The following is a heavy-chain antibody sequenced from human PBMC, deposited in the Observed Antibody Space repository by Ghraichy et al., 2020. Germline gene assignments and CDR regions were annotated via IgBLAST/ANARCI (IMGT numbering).Heavy chain of an antibody. V-gene: IGHV3-21*01. D-gene: IGHD6-13*01. CDR1: GFTFSRYS. CDR3: GRDRYVGIAAPLMYYYGMDV. Sequence: GGSLRLSCAASGFTFSRYSMNWVRQAPGKGLEWVSSITSISNYIYYADSVKGRFTISRDNAKNSLYLQMNSLRADDTAVYYCGRDRYVGIAAPLMYYYGMDVWGQGTTVTVSS. J-gene: IGHJ6*02. CDR2: ITSISNYI.